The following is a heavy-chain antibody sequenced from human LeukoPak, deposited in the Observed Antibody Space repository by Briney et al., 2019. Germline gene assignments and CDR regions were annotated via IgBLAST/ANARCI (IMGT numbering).Heavy chain of an antibody. CDR3: ARDHTPHTLWLDP. Sequence: PGGSLRLSCAASSLTVCSNYMHWVRQAPGKGLEWVSVIYTSGTTYYADSVKGRFTISRGDSKNTLYLQMNNLTAEDTAMYYCARDHTPHTLWLDPWGQGTLVIVSS. J-gene: IGHJ5*02. CDR2: IYTSGTT. CDR1: SLTVCSNY. V-gene: IGHV3-53*01.